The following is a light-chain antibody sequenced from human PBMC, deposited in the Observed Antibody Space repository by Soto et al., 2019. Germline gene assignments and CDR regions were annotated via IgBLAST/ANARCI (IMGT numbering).Light chain of an antibody. CDR2: GAS. J-gene: IGKJ1*01. V-gene: IGKV3-20*01. CDR3: LQCYTSPT. Sequence: EIVLTQSPGTLSLSPGDRATLSCRASQSFSSRYLAWYQQRPGQAPRLLIYGASSRATGIPDRFSGSGSGTDFTLTVSRLEPEDFAVYYCLQCYTSPTFGQGTRVEIK. CDR1: QSFSSRY.